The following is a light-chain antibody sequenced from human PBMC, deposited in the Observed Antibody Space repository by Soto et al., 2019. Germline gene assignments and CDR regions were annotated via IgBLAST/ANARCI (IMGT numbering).Light chain of an antibody. J-gene: IGKJ1*01. Sequence: EIVLTQSPGTLSLSPGERPTLSCRASQSVSNNYLAWYQQKPGQAPRLLIYGASNRATGIPDRFSGSGSGTDFTLTISRLEPEDVAVYYCQQYGSSGTFGQGTKVDI. CDR2: GAS. CDR3: QQYGSSGT. V-gene: IGKV3-20*01. CDR1: QSVSNNY.